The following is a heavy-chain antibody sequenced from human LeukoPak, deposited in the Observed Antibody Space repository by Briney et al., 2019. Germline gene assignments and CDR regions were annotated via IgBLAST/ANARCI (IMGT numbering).Heavy chain of an antibody. D-gene: IGHD3-10*01. CDR3: VTDRARLFWYFDL. J-gene: IGHJ2*01. V-gene: IGHV1-24*01. Sequence: ASVRVSCKVSGSTLTDLSIHWVRQAPGKGLEYMGGSDPEDGATFHAQNFQGRVTMTEDTSTDTAYMDLSSLRSEDTAVYYCVTDRARLFWYFDLWGRGTLVLVPA. CDR2: SDPEDGAT. CDR1: GSTLTDLS.